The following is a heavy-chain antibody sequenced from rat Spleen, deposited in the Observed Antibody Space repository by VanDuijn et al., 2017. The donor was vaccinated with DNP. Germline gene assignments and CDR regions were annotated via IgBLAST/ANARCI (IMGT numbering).Heavy chain of an antibody. V-gene: IGHV5S10*01. CDR3: TTYYYDGSYYPHWFAY. CDR1: GFIFSDYA. Sequence: EVHLVESGGGLVQVGRSLKISCAASGFIFSDYAMAWVRQAPGTGLDWVATISDDGDRTYYRDSVKGRFTLSRDIAKSTLYLQMDSLRSEDTATYYCTTYYYDGSYYPHWFAYWGQGTLVTVSS. D-gene: IGHD1-12*02. J-gene: IGHJ3*01. CDR2: ISDDGDRT.